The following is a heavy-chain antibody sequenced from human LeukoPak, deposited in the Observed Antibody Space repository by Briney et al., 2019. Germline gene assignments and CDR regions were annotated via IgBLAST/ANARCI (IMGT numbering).Heavy chain of an antibody. CDR3: TRREEMATIYYYYYYMDV. CDR2: IRSKANSYAT. V-gene: IGHV3-73*01. CDR1: GFTFSGSA. Sequence: GGSLRLSCAASGFTFSGSAMHWFRQASGKGLEWVGRIRSKANSYATAYAASVKGRFTISRDDSKNTAYLQMNSLKTEDTAVYYCTRREEMATIYYYYYYMDVWGKGTTVTVSS. J-gene: IGHJ6*03. D-gene: IGHD5-24*01.